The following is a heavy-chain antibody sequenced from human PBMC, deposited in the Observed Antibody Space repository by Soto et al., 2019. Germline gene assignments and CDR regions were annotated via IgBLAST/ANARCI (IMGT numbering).Heavy chain of an antibody. Sequence: EVQLLESGGGLVQPGGSLRLSCAASGFTFSSYAMSWVRQAPGQGLEWVSAISGSGGSTYYADSVKGRFTISRDNSKNAMYLQMNSLRAEDTAVYYCEKGARTDYDSSGYGAFDIWGQGTMVTVSS. CDR3: EKGARTDYDSSGYGAFDI. J-gene: IGHJ3*02. V-gene: IGHV3-23*01. D-gene: IGHD3-22*01. CDR1: GFTFSSYA. CDR2: ISGSGGST.